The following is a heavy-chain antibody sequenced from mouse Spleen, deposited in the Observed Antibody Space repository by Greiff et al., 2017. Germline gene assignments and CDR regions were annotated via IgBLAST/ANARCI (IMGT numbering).Heavy chain of an antibody. V-gene: IGHV1-74*01. CDR2: IHPSDSDT. J-gene: IGHJ2*01. CDR3: AIPAFDY. CDR1: GYTFTSYW. Sequence: VQLQQPGAELVKPGASVKVSCTASGYTFTSYWMHWVKQRPGQGLEWIGRIHPSDSDTNYNQKFKGKATLPVDKSSSTAYMQLSSLTSEDAAVYYCAIPAFDYWGQGTTLTVSS.